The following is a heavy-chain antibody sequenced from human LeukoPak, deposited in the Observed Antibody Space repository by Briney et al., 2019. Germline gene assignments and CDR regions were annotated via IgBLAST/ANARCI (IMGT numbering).Heavy chain of an antibody. D-gene: IGHD6-19*01. V-gene: IGHV3-21*01. Sequence: GGPLRLSCAASGFTFSSYSMNWVRQAPGKWLEWVSSISSSSSYIYYADSVKGRFTISRDNAKNSLYLQMNSLRAEDTAVYYCARLGYSSGWYEGFDYWGQGTLVTVSS. CDR1: GFTFSSYS. J-gene: IGHJ4*02. CDR3: ARLGYSSGWYEGFDY. CDR2: ISSSSSYI.